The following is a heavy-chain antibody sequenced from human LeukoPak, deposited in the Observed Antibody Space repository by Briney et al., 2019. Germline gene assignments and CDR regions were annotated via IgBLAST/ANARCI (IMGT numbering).Heavy chain of an antibody. V-gene: IGHV7-4-1*02. J-gene: IGHJ6*02. D-gene: IGHD6-13*01. CDR2: INTNTGNP. Sequence: GASVKVSCKASGYTFSNYAMNWVRQAPGQGLEWMGWINTNTGNPTYAQGFTGRFVFSLDTSVSTASLQISSLKAEDTAVYYCASCRGAEASSYHGMDVWGQGTTVTVSS. CDR1: GYTFSNYA. CDR3: ASCRGAEASSYHGMDV.